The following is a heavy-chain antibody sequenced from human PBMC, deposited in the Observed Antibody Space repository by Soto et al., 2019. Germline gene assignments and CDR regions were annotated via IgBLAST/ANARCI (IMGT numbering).Heavy chain of an antibody. D-gene: IGHD2-15*01. J-gene: IGHJ4*02. Sequence: SLRLSCAASGFTFSSYGMHWVRQAPGKGLEWVAVIWYDGSNKYYADSVKGRFTTSRDNSKNTLYLQMNSLRAEDTAVYYCARGRGGNEPPNYWGQGTLVTVSS. V-gene: IGHV3-33*01. CDR1: GFTFSSYG. CDR3: ARGRGGNEPPNY. CDR2: IWYDGSNK.